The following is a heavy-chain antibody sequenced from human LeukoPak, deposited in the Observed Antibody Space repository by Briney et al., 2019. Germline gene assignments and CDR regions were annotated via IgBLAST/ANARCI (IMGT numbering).Heavy chain of an antibody. Sequence: ASVKVSCKASGYTFTSYGISWVRQAPGQGLEWMGWISAYNGNTNYAQKLQGRVTMTTDTSTSTAYMELRSLRSDDTAVYYCARDRYDILTGYSPFDYWGQGTLVTVSS. CDR3: ARDRYDILTGYSPFDY. CDR2: ISAYNGNT. D-gene: IGHD3-9*01. V-gene: IGHV1-18*01. J-gene: IGHJ4*02. CDR1: GYTFTSYG.